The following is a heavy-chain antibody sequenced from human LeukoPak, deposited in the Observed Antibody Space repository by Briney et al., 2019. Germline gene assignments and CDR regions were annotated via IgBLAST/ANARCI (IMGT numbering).Heavy chain of an antibody. CDR1: GYSITSGYY. CDR2: IYHSGST. Sequence: PSETLSLTCAVSGYSITSGYYWGWIRQPPGKGLEWIGSIYHSGSTYYNPSLKSRVTISVDTSKNQFSLKLSSVTAADTAVYYCARFDYGGTEYYFDYWGQGTLVTVSS. J-gene: IGHJ4*02. CDR3: ARFDYGGTEYYFDY. V-gene: IGHV4-38-2*01. D-gene: IGHD4-23*01.